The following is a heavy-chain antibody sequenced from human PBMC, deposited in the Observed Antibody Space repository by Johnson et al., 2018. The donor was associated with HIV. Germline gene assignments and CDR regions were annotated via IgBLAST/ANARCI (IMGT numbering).Heavy chain of an antibody. V-gene: IGHV3-7*04. CDR3: ARGGSCYNAQFDI. Sequence: MLLVESGGGLVQPGGSLRLSCAASGFTFSSYWMSWVRQAPGKGLEWVANIKQDGSEKYYVDSVKGRFTISRDNAKNSLYLQMNSLRAEDTAVYYCARGGSCYNAQFDIWGQGTMVTVSS. CDR2: IKQDGSEK. J-gene: IGHJ3*02. CDR1: GFTFSSYW. D-gene: IGHD2-15*01.